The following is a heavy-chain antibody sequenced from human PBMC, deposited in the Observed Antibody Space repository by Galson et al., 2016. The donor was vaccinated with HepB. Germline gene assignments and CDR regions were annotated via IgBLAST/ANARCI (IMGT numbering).Heavy chain of an antibody. Sequence: SLRLSCAASGFAFSSHWKHWVRQAPGKGLMWVARINSDGTISNYADSVKGRFTISRDNAKNTLYLEMNSLRAEDTAVYNCVRDHSVVPATAYNWFDPWGQGTLVTVSS. CDR3: VRDHSVVPATAYNWFDP. D-gene: IGHD2-21*02. CDR1: GFAFSSHW. V-gene: IGHV3-74*01. CDR2: INSDGTIS. J-gene: IGHJ5*02.